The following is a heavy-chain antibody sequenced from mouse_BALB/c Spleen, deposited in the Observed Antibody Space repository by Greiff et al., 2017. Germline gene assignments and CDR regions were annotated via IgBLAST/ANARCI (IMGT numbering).Heavy chain of an antibody. Sequence: EVQRVESGGGLVQPGGSLKLSCAASGFTFSSYGMSWVRQTPDKRLELVATINSNGGSTYYPDSVKGRFTISRDNARNILYLQMSSLRSEDTAMYYCARDYRYEFAYWGQGTLVTVSA. CDR3: ARDYRYEFAY. CDR2: INSNGGST. D-gene: IGHD2-14*01. CDR1: GFTFSSYG. J-gene: IGHJ3*01. V-gene: IGHV5-6-3*01.